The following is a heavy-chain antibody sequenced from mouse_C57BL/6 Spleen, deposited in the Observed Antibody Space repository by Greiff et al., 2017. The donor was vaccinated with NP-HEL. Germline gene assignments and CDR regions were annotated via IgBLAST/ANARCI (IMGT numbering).Heavy chain of an antibody. CDR3: ARHPHYDYAGAWFAY. V-gene: IGHV5-6*01. CDR1: GFTFSSYG. Sequence: VQLKESGGDLVKPGGSLKLSCAASGFTFSSYGMSWVRQTPDKRLEWVATISSGGSYTYYPDSVKGRFTISRDNAKNTLYLQMSSLKSEDTAMYYGARHPHYDYAGAWFAYWGQGTLVTVSA. CDR2: ISSGGSYT. D-gene: IGHD2-4*01. J-gene: IGHJ3*01.